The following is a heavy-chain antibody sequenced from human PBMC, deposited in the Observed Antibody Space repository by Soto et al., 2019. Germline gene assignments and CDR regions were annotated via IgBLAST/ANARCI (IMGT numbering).Heavy chain of an antibody. Sequence: ASVKVSCKAPGYSFTNYGISWLRQVPGQGLEWVGWISAHNGDTKYAQKFQDRVTMTTDTSTSTVYMDLKSLRSDDTAVYYCVRVNIVVSDALTTHDTWGQGSLVTVSS. D-gene: IGHD2-21*01. CDR2: ISAHNGDT. J-gene: IGHJ5*02. V-gene: IGHV1-18*04. CDR1: GYSFTNYG. CDR3: VRVNIVVSDALTTHDT.